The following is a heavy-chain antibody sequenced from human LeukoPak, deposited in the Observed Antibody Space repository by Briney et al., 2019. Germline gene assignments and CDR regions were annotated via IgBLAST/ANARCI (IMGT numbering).Heavy chain of an antibody. J-gene: IGHJ4*02. CDR2: INEDGSNK. CDR1: GFSFSNHY. CDR3: RVIVAVPGYFDYLDF. D-gene: IGHD6-19*01. Sequence: GGSLRLSCTASGFSFSNHYMRWIRQAPGKGLEWVANINEDGSNKWHLGSVKGRFTVSRDNARNSLYLQMNSLRVEDTAVYYTRVIVAVPGYFDYLDFWGQGVLVTVSS. V-gene: IGHV3-7*01.